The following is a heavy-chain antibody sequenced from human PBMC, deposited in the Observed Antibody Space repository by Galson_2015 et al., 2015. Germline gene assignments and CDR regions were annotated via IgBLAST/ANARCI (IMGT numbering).Heavy chain of an antibody. Sequence: SCKASGYTFTSYGISWVRQAPGQGLEWMGWISAYNGNTNYAQKLQGRVTMTTDTSTSTAYMELRSLRSDDTAVYYCARWYYDILTGYYSPDYWGQGTLVTVSS. V-gene: IGHV1-18*01. J-gene: IGHJ4*02. D-gene: IGHD3-9*01. CDR1: GYTFTSYG. CDR2: ISAYNGNT. CDR3: ARWYYDILTGYYSPDY.